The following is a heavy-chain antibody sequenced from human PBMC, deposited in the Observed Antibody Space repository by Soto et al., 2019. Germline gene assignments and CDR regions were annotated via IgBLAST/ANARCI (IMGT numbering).Heavy chain of an antibody. V-gene: IGHV3-23*01. CDR1: GVMFTNYA. J-gene: IGHJ3*02. Sequence: GGSLRLSCAASGVMFTNYAMSWVRQAPGKGLEWVSAISGSGGSTYYADSVKGRFTISRDNSKNTLYLQMNSLRAEDTAVYYCAKDLNCSSTSCSWIQLWLDDAFDIWGQGTMVTVSS. CDR2: ISGSGGST. D-gene: IGHD2-2*01. CDR3: AKDLNCSSTSCSWIQLWLDDAFDI.